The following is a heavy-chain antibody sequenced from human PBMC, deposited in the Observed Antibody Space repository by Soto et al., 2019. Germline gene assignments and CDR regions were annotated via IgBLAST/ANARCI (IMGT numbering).Heavy chain of an antibody. V-gene: IGHV4-59*01. D-gene: IGHD1-1*01. CDR3: ARGEPGSPFDP. Sequence: TLSLTCTVSGGSISSYYWSWIRQPPGKGLEWIGYIYYSGSTNYNPSLKSRVTISVDTSKNQFSLKLSSVTAADTAVYYCARGEPGSPFDPWGQGTLVTVSS. CDR1: GGSISSYY. J-gene: IGHJ5*02. CDR2: IYYSGST.